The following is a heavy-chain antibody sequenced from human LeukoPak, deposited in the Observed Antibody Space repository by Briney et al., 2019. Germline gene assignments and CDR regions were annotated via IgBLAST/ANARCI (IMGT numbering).Heavy chain of an antibody. V-gene: IGHV3-23*01. CDR3: AKLALAPYCSGGTCWV. CDR2: IAGSGGST. D-gene: IGHD2-15*01. J-gene: IGHJ4*02. CDR1: GFTFSSYA. Sequence: PGGSLRLSCAASGFTFSSYAMSWVRQAPGKGLEWVSAIAGSGGSTYYADSVKGRFTISRDNSKNTVYLQMNSLRAEDTAVYYCAKLALAPYCSGGTCWVWGQGTLVTVSS.